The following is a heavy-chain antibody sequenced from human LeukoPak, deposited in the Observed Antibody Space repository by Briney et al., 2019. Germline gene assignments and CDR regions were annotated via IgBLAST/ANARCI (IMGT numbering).Heavy chain of an antibody. Sequence: SETLSLTCTVSGVSISSYYWSWIRQPPGKGLEWIGYIYYSGSTNYNPSLKSRVTISVDTSKNQFSLKLSSVTAADTAVYYCARLPYSSGWPYYYYGMDVWGQGTTVTVSS. CDR3: ARLPYSSGWPYYYYGMDV. CDR2: IYYSGST. J-gene: IGHJ6*02. CDR1: GVSISSYY. V-gene: IGHV4-59*08. D-gene: IGHD6-19*01.